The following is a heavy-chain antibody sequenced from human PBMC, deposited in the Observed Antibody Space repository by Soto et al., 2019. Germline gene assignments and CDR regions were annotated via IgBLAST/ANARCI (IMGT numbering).Heavy chain of an antibody. Sequence: GGSLRLSCVGSGFNFRIYTMNWVRQAPGKGPEWVSSISQTGDYIFYADSVKGRFTISRDNAKNSVFLQMNSLGAEDTAVYYCAKSNAIKIVVVVAHLWGQGTLVTVSS. V-gene: IGHV3-21*04. CDR2: ISQTGDYI. J-gene: IGHJ4*02. D-gene: IGHD2-15*01. CDR3: AKSNAIKIVVVVAHL. CDR1: GFNFRIYT.